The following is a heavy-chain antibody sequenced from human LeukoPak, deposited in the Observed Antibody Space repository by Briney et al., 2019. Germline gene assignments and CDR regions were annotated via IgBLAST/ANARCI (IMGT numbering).Heavy chain of an antibody. V-gene: IGHV3-66*01. CDR3: ARGLFASGNYFNFFDY. J-gene: IGHJ4*02. CDR1: GGSFSGYY. Sequence: ETLSLTCAVSGGSFSGYYWTWVGQALGKELVWVSVIFNGGSTYYADSVTGRFTISTDNSKNMLYLQMNSLSAEDTAVYYCARGLFASGNYFNFFDYWGQGTLVTVSS. CDR2: IFNGGST. D-gene: IGHD3-10*01.